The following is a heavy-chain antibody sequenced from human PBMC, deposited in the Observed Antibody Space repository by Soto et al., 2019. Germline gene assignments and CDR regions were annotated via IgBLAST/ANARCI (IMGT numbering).Heavy chain of an antibody. CDR3: ARGESPRSYYYYMDV. Sequence: GGSLRLSCAASGFTFSSYSMNWVRQAPGKGLEWVSSISSSSSYIYYADSVKGRFTISRDNAKNSLYLQMNSLRAEDTAVYYCARGESPRSYYYYMDVWGKGTTVTVSS. CDR1: GFTFSSYS. J-gene: IGHJ6*03. V-gene: IGHV3-21*01. CDR2: ISSSSSYI.